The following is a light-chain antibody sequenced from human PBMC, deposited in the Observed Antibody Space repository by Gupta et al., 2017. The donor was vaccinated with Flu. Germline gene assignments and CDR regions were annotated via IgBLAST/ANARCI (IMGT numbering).Light chain of an antibody. CDR3: QSSDNRGTYVI. CDR2: KDN. CDR1: ALADQY. Sequence: SSELTQPPSVSVSPGQTARLTSPGDALADQYGYWYPQKPGQAPTMVVRKDNQRPSGIPEGFSGSSSGTKFTLTISGVQAEDEADYYCQSSDNRGTYVIFGGGTKLTVL. V-gene: IGLV3-25*03. J-gene: IGLJ2*01.